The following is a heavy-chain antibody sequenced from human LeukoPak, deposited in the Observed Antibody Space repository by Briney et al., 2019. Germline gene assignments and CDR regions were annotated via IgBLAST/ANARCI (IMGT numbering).Heavy chain of an antibody. J-gene: IGHJ3*02. D-gene: IGHD6-13*01. Sequence: GGSLRLSCTASGFTFRDYYVTWIRQAPGKGLEWVSYIRSTGSSTAYADSVKGRFAISRDNAKNSLYLQMNGLRAEDTAVYYCARDYWGIAAAPDAFDIWGQGTMVTVSS. CDR3: ARDYWGIAAAPDAFDI. CDR1: GFTFRDYY. CDR2: IRSTGSST. V-gene: IGHV3-11*04.